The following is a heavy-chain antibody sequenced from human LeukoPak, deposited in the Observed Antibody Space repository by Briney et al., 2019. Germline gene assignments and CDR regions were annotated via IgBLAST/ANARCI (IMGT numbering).Heavy chain of an antibody. V-gene: IGHV3-33*01. Sequence: VQPGGSLRLSCAASDFTFSSYGMHWVRQAPGKGLGWVAVMWDDGTNEYYVESVKGRFTISRDNGKRTLYLQMNSLRVEDTAVYYCARGLTDYEIPDYWGQGTLVTVSS. CDR1: DFTFSSYG. J-gene: IGHJ4*02. D-gene: IGHD4-17*01. CDR3: ARGLTDYEIPDY. CDR2: MWDDGTNE.